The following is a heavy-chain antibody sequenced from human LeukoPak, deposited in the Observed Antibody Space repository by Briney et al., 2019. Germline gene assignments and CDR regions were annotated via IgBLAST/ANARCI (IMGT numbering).Heavy chain of an antibody. CDR1: GFTFSSYS. CDR3: ARLDWSNAFDI. J-gene: IGHJ3*02. Sequence: PGGSLRLSCAASGFTFSSYSMNWVRQAPGKGLEWVSYISSSNSTIYYADSVKGRFTISRDNAKNSLYLQMNSLRAEDTAVYYCARLDWSNAFDIWGQGTMVTVSS. CDR2: ISSSNSTI. D-gene: IGHD3/OR15-3a*01. V-gene: IGHV3-48*01.